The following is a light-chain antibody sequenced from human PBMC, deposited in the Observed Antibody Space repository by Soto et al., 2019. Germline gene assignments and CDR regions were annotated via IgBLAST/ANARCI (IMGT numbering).Light chain of an antibody. CDR1: QAVSSY. Sequence: EIVLTQSPSTLSLSLGERATLSCRAGQAVSSYLAWYQQIPGQAPRLLVYDASNRATGIPARFSGSGPGTDFTLTISSLEPEDFAVYFCQQRSEWPITFGQGTRLEIK. CDR2: DAS. J-gene: IGKJ5*01. V-gene: IGKV3D-11*01. CDR3: QQRSEWPIT.